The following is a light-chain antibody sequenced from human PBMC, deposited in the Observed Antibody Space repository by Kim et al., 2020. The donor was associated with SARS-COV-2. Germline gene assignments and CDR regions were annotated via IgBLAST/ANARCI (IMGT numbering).Light chain of an antibody. CDR3: QVGDSKV. Sequence: SVSVSPGQTASITCSGDKLGERYVCWYQQKPGQPPVLVICQDNKRPSGIPERFSGSNSGNTATLTISGTQAIDEADYWCQVGDSKVFGGGTQLTVL. J-gene: IGLJ2*01. V-gene: IGLV3-1*01. CDR2: QDN. CDR1: KLGERY.